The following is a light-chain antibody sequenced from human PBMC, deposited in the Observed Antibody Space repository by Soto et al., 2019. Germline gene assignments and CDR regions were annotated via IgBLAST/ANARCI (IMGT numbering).Light chain of an antibody. J-gene: IGLJ2*01. CDR3: SSYTSSSTLAV. V-gene: IGLV2-14*01. CDR2: DVN. CDR1: SSDVGGYNY. Sequence: QSVLTQPASVSGSPGQSITISCTGTSSDVGGYNYASWYQQDPGKAPKLMIYDVNNRPSGVSNRFSGSKSGNTASLTISGLQAEDEAYYYCSSYTSSSTLAVFGGGTKVTVL.